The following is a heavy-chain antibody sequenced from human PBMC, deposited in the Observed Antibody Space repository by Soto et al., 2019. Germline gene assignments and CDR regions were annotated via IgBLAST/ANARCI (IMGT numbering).Heavy chain of an antibody. CDR2: IYHSGST. V-gene: IGHV4-30-2*01. CDR3: ARGATMVRGVPNWLDP. Sequence: SLSLTCAVSGGSISSGCYSWSWIRQPPGKGLEWIGYIYHSGSTYYNPSLKSRVTISVDRSKNQFSLKLSSVTAAETAVYYCARGATMVRGVPNWLDPWGQGTLATV. CDR1: GGSISSGCYS. D-gene: IGHD3-10*01. J-gene: IGHJ5*02.